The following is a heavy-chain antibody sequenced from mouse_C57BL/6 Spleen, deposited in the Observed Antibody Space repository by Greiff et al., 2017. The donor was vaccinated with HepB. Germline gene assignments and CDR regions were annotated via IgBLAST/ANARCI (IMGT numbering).Heavy chain of an antibody. D-gene: IGHD2-4*01. CDR1: GYTFTDYY. J-gene: IGHJ2*01. V-gene: IGHV1-76*01. Sequence: VQLQQSGAELVRPGASVKLSCKASGYTFTDYYINWVKQRPGQGLEWIARIYPGSGNTYYNEKFKGKATLTAEKASSTAYMQLSSLTSEDSAVYFCAREDDYDGRDFDYWGQGTTLTGSS. CDR2: IYPGSGNT. CDR3: AREDDYDGRDFDY.